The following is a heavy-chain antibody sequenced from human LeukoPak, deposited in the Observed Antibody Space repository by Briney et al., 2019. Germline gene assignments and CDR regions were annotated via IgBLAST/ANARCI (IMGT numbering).Heavy chain of an antibody. Sequence: SETLSLTCAVSGGSISSRNWWSWVRQPPGKGLEWIGEIYHSGSTNYNPSLKTRVTISVDKSKNQFSLKLSSVTAADTAVYYCARARGIGYSSSWYVGWGQGTLVTVSS. CDR1: GGSISSRNW. CDR2: IYHSGST. D-gene: IGHD6-13*01. V-gene: IGHV4-4*02. J-gene: IGHJ4*02. CDR3: ARARGIGYSSSWYVG.